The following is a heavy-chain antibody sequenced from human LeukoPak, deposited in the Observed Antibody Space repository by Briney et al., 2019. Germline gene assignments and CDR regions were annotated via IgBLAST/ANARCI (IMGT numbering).Heavy chain of an antibody. CDR2: ISYDGSNK. CDR3: ARVHTPPPNGYCSGGSCHGPEPYGMDV. V-gene: IGHV3-30*04. CDR1: GFTFSSYA. Sequence: QLGGSLRLSCAASGFTFSSYAMHWVRQAPGKGLEWVAVISYDGSNKYYADSVKGRFTISRDNSKNTLYLQMNSLRAEDTAVYYCARVHTPPPNGYCSGGSCHGPEPYGMDVWGKGTTVTVSS. D-gene: IGHD2-15*01. J-gene: IGHJ6*04.